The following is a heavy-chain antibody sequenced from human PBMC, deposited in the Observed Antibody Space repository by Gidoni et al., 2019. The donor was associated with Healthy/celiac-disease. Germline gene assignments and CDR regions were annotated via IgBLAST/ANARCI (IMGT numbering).Heavy chain of an antibody. J-gene: IGHJ6*02. D-gene: IGHD1-26*01. Sequence: QVQLVQSGSEFTKPGASVQVSCKASVYTFTSYAMNWVRQAPGQGLEWMGWINTNTGNPTYAQGFTGRFVFSLDTSVSTAYLQICSLKAEDTAVYYCARDLRIEGMDVWGQGTTVTVSS. V-gene: IGHV7-4-1*01. CDR3: ARDLRIEGMDV. CDR1: VYTFTSYA. CDR2: INTNTGNP.